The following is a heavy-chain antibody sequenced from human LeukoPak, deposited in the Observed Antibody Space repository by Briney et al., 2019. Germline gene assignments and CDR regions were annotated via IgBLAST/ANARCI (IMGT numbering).Heavy chain of an antibody. D-gene: IGHD4-17*01. CDR1: GYILTNYG. CDR2: INAGNGNT. Sequence: GASVKVSCKASGYILTNYGIHWVRQAPGQRLEWMGRINAGNGNTKYSQKFQGRDTITRDTSASTAYMELSSLRSEDTAVYYCARNLFGDAYYYGMDVWGQGTTVTVSS. J-gene: IGHJ6*02. CDR3: ARNLFGDAYYYGMDV. V-gene: IGHV1-3*01.